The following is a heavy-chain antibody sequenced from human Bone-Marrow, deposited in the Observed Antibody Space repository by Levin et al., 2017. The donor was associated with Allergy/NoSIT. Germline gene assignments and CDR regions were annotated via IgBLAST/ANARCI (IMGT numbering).Heavy chain of an antibody. Sequence: GGSLRLSCAASGFTFSSYAMSWVRQAPGKGLEWVSAISGSGGSTYYADSVKGRFTISRDNSKNTLYLQMNSLRAEDTAVYYCAKRVGGIAARYWYFDLWGRGTLVTVSS. J-gene: IGHJ2*01. CDR3: AKRVGGIAARYWYFDL. CDR2: ISGSGGST. D-gene: IGHD6-6*01. V-gene: IGHV3-23*01. CDR1: GFTFSSYA.